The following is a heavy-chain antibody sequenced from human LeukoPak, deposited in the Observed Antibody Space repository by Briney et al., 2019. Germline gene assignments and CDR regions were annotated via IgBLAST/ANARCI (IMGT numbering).Heavy chain of an antibody. Sequence: GASVKVSCKASGCTFNNYNIHWLRQAPGQGLEWMGIVNPGGDSTNYAQDFQGRLTLTGDTSTSTAYMELSRLRSDDTAVYYCARGGSSSWGDWFDPWGQGTLVTVSS. CDR1: GCTFNNYN. J-gene: IGHJ5*02. CDR3: ARGGSSSWGDWFDP. D-gene: IGHD6-13*01. CDR2: VNPGGDST. V-gene: IGHV1-46*02.